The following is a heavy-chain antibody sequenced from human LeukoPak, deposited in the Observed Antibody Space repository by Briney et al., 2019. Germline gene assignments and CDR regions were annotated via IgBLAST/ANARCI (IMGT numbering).Heavy chain of an antibody. J-gene: IGHJ4*02. CDR2: INHSGST. D-gene: IGHD4-11*01. Sequence: PSETLSLTCAVYGGSFSGYYWSWIRQPPGKGLEWIGEINHSGSTNYNPSLKSRVTISVDTSKNQFSLKLSSVTAADTAVYYCVGGLQSKYNYWGQGTLVTVSS. CDR1: GGSFSGYY. V-gene: IGHV4-34*01. CDR3: VGGLQSKYNY.